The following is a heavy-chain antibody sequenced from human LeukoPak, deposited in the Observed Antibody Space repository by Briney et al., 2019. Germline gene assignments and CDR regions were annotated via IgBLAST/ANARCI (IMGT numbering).Heavy chain of an antibody. J-gene: IGHJ4*02. V-gene: IGHV3-23*01. D-gene: IGHD1-26*01. CDR2: ISGSGGST. CDR1: GFTFSSYA. Sequence: QPGGSLRLSCAASGFTFSSYAMSWVRQAPGKGLEWVSAISGSGGSTYYADSVKGRFTISRDNAKNSLYLQMNSLRAEDTAVYYCARAGSIRFDYWGQGTLVTVSS. CDR3: ARAGSIRFDY.